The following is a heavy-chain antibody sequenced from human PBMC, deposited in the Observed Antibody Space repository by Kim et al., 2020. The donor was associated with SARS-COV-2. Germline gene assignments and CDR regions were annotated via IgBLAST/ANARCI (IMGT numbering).Heavy chain of an antibody. CDR3: TTDVWVVAATRDYYYGMDV. CDR1: GFTFSNAW. Sequence: GGSLRLSCAASGFTFSNAWMSWVRQAPGKGLEWVGRIKSKTDGGTTDYAAPVKGRFTISRDDSKNTLYLQMNSLKTEDTAVYYCTTDVWVVAATRDYYYGMDVWGQGTTVTVSS. J-gene: IGHJ6*02. V-gene: IGHV3-15*01. CDR2: IKSKTDGGTT. D-gene: IGHD2-15*01.